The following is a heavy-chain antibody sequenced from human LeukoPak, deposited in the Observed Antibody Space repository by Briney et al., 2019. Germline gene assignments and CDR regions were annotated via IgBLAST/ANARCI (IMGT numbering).Heavy chain of an antibody. J-gene: IGHJ6*03. D-gene: IGHD2-21*01. Sequence: GESLKISCKGSGYSFTTYWIGWVRQLPGKGLEWMGIIYPGDSDTRYSPSFQGQVTISADKSISTAYLQWSSLKASDTAMYYCARQGGDHYYYYYMDVWGKGTTVTVSS. CDR1: GYSFTTYW. V-gene: IGHV5-51*01. CDR3: ARQGGDHYYYYYMDV. CDR2: IYPGDSDT.